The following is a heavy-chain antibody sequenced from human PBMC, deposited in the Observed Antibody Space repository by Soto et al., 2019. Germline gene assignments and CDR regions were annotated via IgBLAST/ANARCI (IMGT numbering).Heavy chain of an antibody. V-gene: IGHV4-30-4*01. Sequence: SVTMSLTCSVAGASIYNGCGFWSWIRQSPGKGLEWIGHIHNSGSPCNNPSLNSRVTISADTSMNQFSLALTSVTAADTAMYYCARGPTAEKVDYWGQGTLVTVSS. CDR2: IHNSGSP. CDR1: GASIYNGCGF. J-gene: IGHJ4*02. CDR3: ARGPTAEKVDY.